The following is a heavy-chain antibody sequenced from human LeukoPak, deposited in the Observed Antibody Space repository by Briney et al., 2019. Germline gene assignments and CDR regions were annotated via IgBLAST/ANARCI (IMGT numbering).Heavy chain of an antibody. J-gene: IGHJ4*02. CDR2: ISYTGGT. CDR1: SGSISSGAYY. D-gene: IGHD5-24*01. Sequence: SETLYLTCSVSSGSISSGAYYWVWIRQPPGKGLEWIGYISYTGGTNYNPSLKSRVTISVDTSKNQFSLKLSSVTAADTAVYYCARVPPLSRPYTGNNYYFDYWGQGTLVTVSS. V-gene: IGHV4-61*08. CDR3: ARVPPLSRPYTGNNYYFDY.